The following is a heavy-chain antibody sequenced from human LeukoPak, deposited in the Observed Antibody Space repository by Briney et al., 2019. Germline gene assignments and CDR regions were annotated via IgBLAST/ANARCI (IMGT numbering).Heavy chain of an antibody. CDR3: ARVRILGSKQWLVRGWFDP. CDR1: GFTFSSYA. V-gene: IGHV3-21*01. D-gene: IGHD6-19*01. CDR2: ISSSSSYI. J-gene: IGHJ5*02. Sequence: PGGSLRLSCAASGFTFSSYAMSWVRQAPGKGLEWVSSISSSSSYIYYADSVKGRFTISRDNAKNSLYLQMNSLRAEDTAVYYCARVRILGSKQWLVRGWFDPWGQGTLVTVSS.